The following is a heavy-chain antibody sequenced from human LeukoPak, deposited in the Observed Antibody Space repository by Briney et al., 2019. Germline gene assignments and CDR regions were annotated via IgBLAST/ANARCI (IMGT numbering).Heavy chain of an antibody. CDR1: GFTFSSYE. CDR2: ISSSGNII. Sequence: GGSLRLSCAASGFTFSSYEMNWVRQAPGKGLEWISYISSSGNIISYAGSVKGRFTISRDNAKNSLYLQMNSLRAEDTAVYYCAREGLGIYKRFDYWGQGTLVTVSS. D-gene: IGHD7-27*01. V-gene: IGHV3-48*03. CDR3: AREGLGIYKRFDY. J-gene: IGHJ4*02.